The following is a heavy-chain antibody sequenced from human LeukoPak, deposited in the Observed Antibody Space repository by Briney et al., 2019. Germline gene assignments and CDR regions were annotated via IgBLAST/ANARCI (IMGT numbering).Heavy chain of an antibody. V-gene: IGHV3-23*01. CDR3: AKGGYCSSTSCYGYFDS. Sequence: PGGSLRLSCAASGFTFSSYSMNWVRQAPGKGLEWVSAISISGGSTYYADSVKGRFTISRDNSENTLYLQMNSLRAEDTAVYYCAKGGYCSSTSCYGYFDSWGQGTLVTVSS. CDR2: ISISGGST. D-gene: IGHD2-2*01. J-gene: IGHJ4*02. CDR1: GFTFSSYS.